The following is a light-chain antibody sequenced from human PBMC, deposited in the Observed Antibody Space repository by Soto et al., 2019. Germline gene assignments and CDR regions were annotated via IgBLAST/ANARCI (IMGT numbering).Light chain of an antibody. V-gene: IGLV3-21*02. CDR2: DDS. CDR3: QVWDTSSDPPKWV. CDR1: NIGSKS. J-gene: IGLJ3*02. Sequence: SYELTQPPSVSVAPGQTARLTCGGNNIGSKSVHWYQQKPGQAPVLVVFDDSDRPLGIPERFSGSNSGNMATLTITRVEAGDEADFYCQVWDTSSDPPKWVFGGGTKLTVL.